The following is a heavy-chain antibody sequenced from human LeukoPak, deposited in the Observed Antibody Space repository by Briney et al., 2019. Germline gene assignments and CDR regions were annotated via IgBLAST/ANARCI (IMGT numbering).Heavy chain of an antibody. D-gene: IGHD2-15*01. CDR2: INPNSGGT. CDR3: ARGLSEDIVVVVAAGFDY. CDR1: GYTFTGYY. J-gene: IGHJ4*02. V-gene: IGHV1-2*02. Sequence: ASVKVSFKASGYTFTGYYMHWVRQAPGQGLEWMGWINPNSGGTNYAQEFQGRVTMTRDTSISTAYMELSRLRSDDTAVYYCARGLSEDIVVVVAAGFDYWGQGTLVTVSS.